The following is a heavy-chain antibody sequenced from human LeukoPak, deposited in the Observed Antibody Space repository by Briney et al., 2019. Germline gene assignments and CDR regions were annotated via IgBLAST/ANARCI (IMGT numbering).Heavy chain of an antibody. D-gene: IGHD2-2*02. V-gene: IGHV3-23*01. CDR1: GFTFSSYA. J-gene: IGHJ6*02. CDR2: ISGSGGST. CDR3: AKGVPAAIKYYYGMDV. Sequence: GGSLRLSCAASGFTFSSYAMSWVRQAPGKGLEWVSAISGSGGSTYYADSVKGRFTISRDNAKNSLYLQMNSLRAEDTALYYCAKGVPAAIKYYYGMDVWGQGTTVTVSS.